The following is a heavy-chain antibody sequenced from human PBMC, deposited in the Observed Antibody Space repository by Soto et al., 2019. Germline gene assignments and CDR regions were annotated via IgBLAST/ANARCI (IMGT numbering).Heavy chain of an antibody. D-gene: IGHD6-25*01. CDR3: VTYIAATLHSLQY. CDR1: GFTFTSYA. J-gene: IGHJ4*02. V-gene: IGHV3-23*01. Sequence: EVQLLESGGGLVQPGGSLRLSCAASGFTFTSYAMSWVRQAPGKGLEWVSTITGSGDTTYYADSVKGRFTISRDNSKNTLLLQMNGLRADDTAVYYCVTYIAATLHSLQYWDQGTLVTVSS. CDR2: ITGSGDTT.